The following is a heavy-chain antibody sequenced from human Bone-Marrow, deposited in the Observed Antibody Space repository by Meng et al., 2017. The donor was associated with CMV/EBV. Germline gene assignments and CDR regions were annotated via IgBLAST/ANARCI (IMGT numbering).Heavy chain of an antibody. CDR2: ISSSSSYI. Sequence: GESLKISCAASGFPFSSYSMNWVRQAPGKGLEWVSSISSSSSYIYYADSVKGRFTISRDNAKNSLYLQMNSLRAEDTAVYYCARDHREGGSITIFGVVIISYYGMDVWGQGTTVTVSS. CDR1: GFPFSSYS. V-gene: IGHV3-21*01. J-gene: IGHJ6*02. CDR3: ARDHREGGSITIFGVVIISYYGMDV. D-gene: IGHD3-3*01.